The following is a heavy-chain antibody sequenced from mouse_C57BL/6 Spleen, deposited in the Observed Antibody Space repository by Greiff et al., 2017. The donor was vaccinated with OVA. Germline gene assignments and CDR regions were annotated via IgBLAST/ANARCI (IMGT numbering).Heavy chain of an antibody. D-gene: IGHD1-1*01. CDR1: GFTFSDYY. V-gene: IGHV5-16*01. Sequence: EVKLVEPEGGLVQPGSSMKLSCTASGFTFSDYYMAWVRQVPEKGLEWVANITYVGSSTYYLDSLKSRFIMSRDNAKNIRYLQMISLKSEGTATYYCARETSTTVVATYWYFDVWCTGTTVTVSS. CDR2: ITYVGSST. CDR3: ARETSTTVVATYWYFDV. J-gene: IGHJ1*03.